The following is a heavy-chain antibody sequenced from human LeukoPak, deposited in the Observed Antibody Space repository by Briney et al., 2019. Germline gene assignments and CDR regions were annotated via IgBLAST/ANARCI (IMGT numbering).Heavy chain of an antibody. Sequence: SETLSLTCTVSGGSISPYYWTWIRQSAGKRLEYIGRIHSGGTTNHNPSLASRITLSVDASKNQVSLKLSSVTAADTAVYFCARDSPDGYTLGHRYYYMDVWGKGTTVTVS. CDR1: GGSISPYY. CDR2: IHSGGTT. J-gene: IGHJ6*03. V-gene: IGHV4-4*07. CDR3: ARDSPDGYTLGHRYYYMDV. D-gene: IGHD5-18*01.